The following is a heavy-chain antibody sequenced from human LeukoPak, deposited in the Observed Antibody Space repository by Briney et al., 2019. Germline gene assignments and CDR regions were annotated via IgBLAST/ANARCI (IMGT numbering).Heavy chain of an antibody. CDR1: GGSFSGYY. D-gene: IGHD3-10*01. CDR2: INHSGST. Sequence: SETLSLTCAVNGGSFSGYYWSWIRQPPGKGLEWIGEINHSGSTNYNPSLKSRVTISVDTSKNQFSLKLSSVTAADTAVYYCARALRITMVRGVNTPYYFDYWGQGTLVTVSS. CDR3: ARALRITMVRGVNTPYYFDY. V-gene: IGHV4-34*01. J-gene: IGHJ4*02.